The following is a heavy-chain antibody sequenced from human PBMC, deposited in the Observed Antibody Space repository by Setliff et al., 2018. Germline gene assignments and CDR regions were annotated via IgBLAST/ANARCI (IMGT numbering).Heavy chain of an antibody. D-gene: IGHD1-7*01. J-gene: IGHJ4*02. CDR3: AKPQVELRWGFES. CDR2: IYSGDRNT. Sequence: SCKASGYTFTSYYMTWVRQAPGKGLEWVSTIYSGDRNTFYTDSVKGRFTIFRDGSKNTLYLQMTSLRAEDTAVYYCAKPQVELRWGFESWGQGTPVTVSS. CDR1: GYTFTSYY. V-gene: IGHV3-23*03.